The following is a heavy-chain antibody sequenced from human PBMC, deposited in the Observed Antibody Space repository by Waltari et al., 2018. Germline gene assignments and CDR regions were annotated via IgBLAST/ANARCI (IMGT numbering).Heavy chain of an antibody. Sequence: EVLLVESGGGLVQPGGSLRLSCTASGFTFSGYEMNWVRQAPGKGREGVSYISSSGNTIYYADSVKARFTTSRDNAKNSLYLQMNSLRVDDTAVYYCARRPYYYHGMDVWGQGTTVTVSS. V-gene: IGHV3-48*03. CDR2: ISSSGNTI. CDR1: GFTFSGYE. J-gene: IGHJ6*02. CDR3: ARRPYYYHGMDV.